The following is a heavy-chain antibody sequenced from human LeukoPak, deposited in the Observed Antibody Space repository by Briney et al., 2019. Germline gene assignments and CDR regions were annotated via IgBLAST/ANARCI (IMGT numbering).Heavy chain of an antibody. V-gene: IGHV3-30*04. J-gene: IGHJ4*02. CDR2: ISYDGNKK. Sequence: GGSLRLSCAASGFTFSDYSMHWVRQAPGKGLEWLAVISYDGNKKSYADSVKGRFTISRDNSKKTLLLQVNGLRLEDTAMFYCAREGYYGVYFDYWGQGTPVTVSS. CDR3: AREGYYGVYFDY. D-gene: IGHD4-17*01. CDR1: GFTFSDYS.